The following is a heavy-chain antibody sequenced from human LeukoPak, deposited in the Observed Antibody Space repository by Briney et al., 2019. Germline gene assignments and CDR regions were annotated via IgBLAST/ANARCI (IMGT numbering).Heavy chain of an antibody. CDR1: GGSISSGSYY. V-gene: IGHV4-61*02. D-gene: IGHD3-10*01. CDR3: AREDLGKCGSGSSFDP. J-gene: IGHJ5*02. Sequence: KPSETLSLTCTVSGGSISSGSYYWSWIRQPAGKGLEWIGRIYTSGSTNYNPSLKSRVTISVDTSKNQFSLKLSSVTAADTAVYYCAREDLGKCGSGSSFDPWGQGTLVTVSS. CDR2: IYTSGST.